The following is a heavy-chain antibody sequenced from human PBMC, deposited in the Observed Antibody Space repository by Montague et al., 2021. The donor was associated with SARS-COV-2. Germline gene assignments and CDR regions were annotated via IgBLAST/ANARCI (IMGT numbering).Heavy chain of an antibody. CDR1: GDSDGVEEAR. CDR2: RCYRFKRNN. J-gene: IGHJ6*02. CDR3: TSGREGNYNVMDV. V-gene: IGHV6-1*01. Sequence: CAISGDSDGVEEARRRWEEQTSELQPRQQGGRCYRFKRNNDYAVSVRGRVTINPDTSKNQFSLQLNSVTPEDTAIYYCTSGREGNYNVMDVWGQGTTVTVSS. D-gene: IGHD1-1*01.